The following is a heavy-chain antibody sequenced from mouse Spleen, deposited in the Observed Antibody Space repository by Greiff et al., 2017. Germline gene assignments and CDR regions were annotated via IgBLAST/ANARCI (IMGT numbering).Heavy chain of an antibody. Sequence: VQLQQPGPELVKPGASVKISFKASGYTFTDYYMNWVTQSHGKSLEWIGDITPNNGGTSYNQKFKGKATLTVDKSSSTAYMELRSLTAEDSAVYYCARYATPYYAMDYWGQGTSVTVSS. CDR2: ITPNNGGT. V-gene: IGHV1-26*01. J-gene: IGHJ4*01. CDR1: GYTFTDYY. CDR3: ARYATPYYAMDY. D-gene: IGHD1-1*01.